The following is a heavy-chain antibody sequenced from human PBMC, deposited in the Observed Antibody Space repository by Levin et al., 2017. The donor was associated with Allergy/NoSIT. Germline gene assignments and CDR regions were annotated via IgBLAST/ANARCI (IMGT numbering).Heavy chain of an antibody. CDR1: GGSISSGDYY. Sequence: SETLSLTCTVSGGSISSGDYYWSWIRQPPGKGLEWIGYIYYSGSTYYNPSLKSRVTISVDTSKNQFSLKLSSVTAADTAVYYCARDGSERVRGWNDKQDSYNLRSGSWFDPWGQGTLVTVSS. D-gene: IGHD1-1*01. CDR3: ARDGSERVRGWNDKQDSYNLRSGSWFDP. V-gene: IGHV4-30-4*01. J-gene: IGHJ5*02. CDR2: IYYSGST.